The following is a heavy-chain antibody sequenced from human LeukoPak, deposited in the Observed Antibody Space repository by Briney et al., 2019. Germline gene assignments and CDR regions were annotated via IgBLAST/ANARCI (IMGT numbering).Heavy chain of an antibody. CDR3: ASLDAFGM. CDR1: GNTFTGYF. V-gene: IGHV1-2*02. CDR2: NNPNSGGA. J-gene: IGHJ3*02. Sequence: ASVKVSCKAPGNTFTGYFIHWVRQAPGQGFEWMGWNNPNSGGANYAQKFQGRVSMTRDTSINTAFMELSSLRSVDTAVYYCASLDAFGMWGQGTMVTVSS.